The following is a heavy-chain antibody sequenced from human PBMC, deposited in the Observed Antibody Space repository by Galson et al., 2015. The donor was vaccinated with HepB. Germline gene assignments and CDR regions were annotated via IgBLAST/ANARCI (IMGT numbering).Heavy chain of an antibody. CDR2: IRNRANNYAT. CDR1: GFTFSGSG. J-gene: IGHJ6*02. D-gene: IGHD3/OR15-3a*01. V-gene: IGHV3-73*01. Sequence: SLRLSCAASGFTFSGSGIHWVRLASGKGLEWVGRIRNRANNYATAYAASVRGRLPVPSDDSKNTAYLQMNSLKTEVTAVYYCTIPGYGSSGFLDYTHGMDIWGQGTAVIVS. CDR3: TIPGYGSSGFLDYTHGMDI.